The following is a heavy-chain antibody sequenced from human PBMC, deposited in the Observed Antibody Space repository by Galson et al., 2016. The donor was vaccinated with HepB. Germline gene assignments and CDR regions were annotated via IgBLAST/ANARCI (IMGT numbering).Heavy chain of an antibody. V-gene: IGHV4-59*01. D-gene: IGHD6-13*01. Sequence: ETLSLTCNVSGGSISSFKCLSWVRQPPGKGLEWIAYIYYSGSTNQNPSLKGRVTISVDTSKNQFSLQLRSVTAADTAVYYCARDRGSAAGFDYWGQGTLVTVAS. CDR2: IYYSGST. CDR3: ARDRGSAAGFDY. CDR1: GGSISSFKC. J-gene: IGHJ4*02.